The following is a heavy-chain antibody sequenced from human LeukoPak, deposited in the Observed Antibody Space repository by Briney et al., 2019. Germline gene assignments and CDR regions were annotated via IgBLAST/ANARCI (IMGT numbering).Heavy chain of an antibody. CDR3: AKKRDAFDI. J-gene: IGHJ3*02. Sequence: PGRSLRLSCAASGFTFSSYAMHWVRQAPGKGLEWVAVISYDGSNKYYADSVKGRFTISRDNSKNTLYLHMNSLRAEDTAMYYCAKKRDAFDIWGQGTVVAVSS. D-gene: IGHD5-24*01. CDR1: GFTFSSYA. V-gene: IGHV3-30-3*01. CDR2: ISYDGSNK.